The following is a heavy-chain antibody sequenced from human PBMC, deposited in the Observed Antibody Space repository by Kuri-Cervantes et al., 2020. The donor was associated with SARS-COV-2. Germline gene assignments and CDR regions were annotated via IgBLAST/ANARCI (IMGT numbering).Heavy chain of an antibody. CDR3: ARDWSGTYFGTFDC. Sequence: GESLKISCAASGFTFSSYSMNWVRQAPGKGLEWVSYISSSSSTIYYADSVKGRFTISRDNAKNSLYLQMNSLRAEDTAVYYCARDWSGTYFGTFDCWGQGTLVTVSS. J-gene: IGHJ4*02. V-gene: IGHV3-48*01. CDR2: ISSSSSTI. CDR1: GFTFSSYS. D-gene: IGHD1-26*01.